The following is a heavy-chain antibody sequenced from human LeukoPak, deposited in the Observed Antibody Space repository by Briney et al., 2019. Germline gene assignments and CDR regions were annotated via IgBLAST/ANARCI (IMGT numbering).Heavy chain of an antibody. CDR2: ISGSGGST. CDR3: AKSWQWLENFDY. V-gene: IGHV3-23*01. Sequence: GGSLRLSCAASGFTFSSYAMSWVRQAPGKGLKWVSAISGSGGSTYYADSVKGRFTISRDNSKNTLYLQMNSLRAEDTAVYYCAKSWQWLENFDYWGQGTLVTVSS. CDR1: GFTFSSYA. J-gene: IGHJ4*02. D-gene: IGHD6-19*01.